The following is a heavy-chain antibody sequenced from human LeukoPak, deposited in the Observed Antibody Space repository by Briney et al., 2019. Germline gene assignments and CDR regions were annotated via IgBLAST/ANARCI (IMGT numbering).Heavy chain of an antibody. V-gene: IGHV4-59*01. Sequence: SETLSLTCTVSGGSISIYYWSWVRQPPGKGLEWMGYIYYSGSTNYNPSLKSRVTISVDTTKHQSSLSLSSAASADTTLYYCSRHGSGWFPFDYWGQGTLVTVSS. CDR3: SRHGSGWFPFDY. J-gene: IGHJ4*02. CDR1: GGSISIYY. CDR2: IYYSGST. D-gene: IGHD6-19*01.